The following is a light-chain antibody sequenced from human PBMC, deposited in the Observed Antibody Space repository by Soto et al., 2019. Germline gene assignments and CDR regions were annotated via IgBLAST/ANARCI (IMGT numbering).Light chain of an antibody. CDR2: KVS. Sequence: DVVMTQSPLSLPVTLGQPASISCRSSQSLVYSEGNTYLNWFHQRPGQSPRRLIYKVSNRDSGVPDRFSGSGSGTDFTMKISRVEAEYVGVYYCMQGTHWPPITFGQGTRLEIK. V-gene: IGKV2-30*01. CDR1: QSLVYSEGNTY. CDR3: MQGTHWPPIT. J-gene: IGKJ5*01.